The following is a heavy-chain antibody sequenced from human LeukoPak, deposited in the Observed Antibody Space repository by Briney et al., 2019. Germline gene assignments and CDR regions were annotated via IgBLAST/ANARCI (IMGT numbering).Heavy chain of an antibody. Sequence: GALRLSCAASGFTFSNAWMSWVRQAPGKGLEWVGRIKSKTDGGTTDYAAPVKGRFTISRDDSKNTQYLQMNSLKTEDTAVYYCTTDWEVAATSYYYYMDVWGKGTTVTVSS. D-gene: IGHD2-15*01. CDR2: IKSKTDGGTT. J-gene: IGHJ6*03. CDR3: TTDWEVAATSYYYYMDV. V-gene: IGHV3-15*01. CDR1: GFTFSNAW.